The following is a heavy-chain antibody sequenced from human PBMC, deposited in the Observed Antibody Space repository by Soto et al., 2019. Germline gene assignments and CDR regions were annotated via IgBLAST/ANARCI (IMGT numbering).Heavy chain of an antibody. V-gene: IGHV1-2*02. CDR2: VNPGNGTT. D-gene: IGHD2-15*01. CDR1: GYTFTAYY. CDR3: ARDTSANFDY. J-gene: IGHJ4*02. Sequence: ASVKVSCKASGYTFTAYYMHWVRQAPGQGLEWMGWVNPGNGTTSFAQKFQGRVTMTRDTSISTAYMELSGLRSDDTAMYYCARDTSANFDYWGQGTLVTVSS.